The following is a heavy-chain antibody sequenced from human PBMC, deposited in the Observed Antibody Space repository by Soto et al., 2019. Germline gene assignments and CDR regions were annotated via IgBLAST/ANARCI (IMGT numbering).Heavy chain of an antibody. CDR1: GGSVSSGSYY. Sequence: PSETLSLTCTVSGGSVSSGSYYWSWIRQPPGKGLEWIGYIYYSGSTNYNPSLKSRVTISVDTSKNQFSLKLSSVTAADTAVYYCARDSGSGWPRNYYYGMDVWGQGTTVTVSS. V-gene: IGHV4-61*01. CDR3: ARDSGSGWPRNYYYGMDV. D-gene: IGHD6-19*01. CDR2: IYYSGST. J-gene: IGHJ6*02.